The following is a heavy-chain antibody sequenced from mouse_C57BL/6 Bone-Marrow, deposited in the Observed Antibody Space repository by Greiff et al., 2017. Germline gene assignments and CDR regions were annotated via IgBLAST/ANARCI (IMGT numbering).Heavy chain of an antibody. D-gene: IGHD1-1*02. J-gene: IGHJ2*01. Sequence: VQLQQSGPELVKPGASVKISCKASGYTFTDYYMNWVKQSHGKSLEWIGDINPNTGGTSYNQKFKGKATLTVDKSSSTAYMELRSLTSEDSAVYYCARYGGKNFDYWGQGTTLTVSS. CDR1: GYTFTDYY. CDR2: INPNTGGT. CDR3: ARYGGKNFDY. V-gene: IGHV1-26*01.